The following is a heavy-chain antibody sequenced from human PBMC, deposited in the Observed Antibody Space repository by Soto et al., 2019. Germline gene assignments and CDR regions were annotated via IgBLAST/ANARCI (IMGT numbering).Heavy chain of an antibody. J-gene: IGHJ4*02. Sequence: EVQVLESGGGLEQHGGSLRLSCAAAGFTFSNYGMSWVRQAPGRGLEWVSAITNSGGSTYYADSVKGRFTISRDNSKNMFYLQLNNMRVEDTALYYWAWTLSAYDYWGEGTLVTVSS. V-gene: IGHV3-23*01. CDR2: ITNSGGST. CDR3: AWTLSAYDY. D-gene: IGHD5-12*01. CDR1: GFTFSNYG.